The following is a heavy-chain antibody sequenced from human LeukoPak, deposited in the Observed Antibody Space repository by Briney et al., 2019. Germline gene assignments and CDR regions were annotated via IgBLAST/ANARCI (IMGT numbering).Heavy chain of an antibody. CDR1: GFTFSSYA. CDR3: ARDFSSSWSGIDY. Sequence: GGSLRLSCAASGFTFSSYAMSWVRPAPGKGLEWVSGISWNSGSIGYADSVKGRFTISRDDAKNSLYLQMNSLRAEDTALYYCARDFSSSWSGIDYWGQGTLVTVSS. V-gene: IGHV3-9*01. CDR2: ISWNSGSI. D-gene: IGHD6-6*01. J-gene: IGHJ4*02.